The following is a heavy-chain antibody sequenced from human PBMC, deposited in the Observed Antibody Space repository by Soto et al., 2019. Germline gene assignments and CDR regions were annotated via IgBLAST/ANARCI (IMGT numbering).Heavy chain of an antibody. Sequence: ASVKVSCKVSGYTLTELSMHWVRQAPGKGLEWIGGFDPEDCETIYAQKFQGRVTMTEDTSTDTAYMELSSLRSDDTAVYYCATVRGSYTNWFDPWGQGTLVTVSS. CDR1: GYTLTELS. CDR2: FDPEDCET. V-gene: IGHV1-24*01. D-gene: IGHD3-10*01. J-gene: IGHJ5*02. CDR3: ATVRGSYTNWFDP.